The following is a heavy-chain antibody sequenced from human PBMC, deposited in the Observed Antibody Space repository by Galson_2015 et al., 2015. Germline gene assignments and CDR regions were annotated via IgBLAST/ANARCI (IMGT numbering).Heavy chain of an antibody. CDR1: GGSISSSSYY. CDR3: ARHVQLLTGYYLDY. CDR2: IYCSGST. D-gene: IGHD3-9*01. Sequence: LSLTCTVSGGSISSSSYYWGWIRQPPGKGLEWIGSIYCSGSTYYNPSLKSRVTISVDTSKSQFSLKLSSVTAADTAVYYCARHVQLLTGYYLDYWGQGTLVTVSS. V-gene: IGHV4-39*01. J-gene: IGHJ4*02.